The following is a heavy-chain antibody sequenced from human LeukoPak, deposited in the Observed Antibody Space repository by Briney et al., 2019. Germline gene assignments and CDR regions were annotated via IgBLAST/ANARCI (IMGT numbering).Heavy chain of an antibody. D-gene: IGHD6-13*01. CDR3: AKDRAGIAAAGALRGY. J-gene: IGHJ4*02. V-gene: IGHV3-23*01. CDR2: ISGSGGST. CDR1: GFTFSSYA. Sequence: SGGSLRLSCAASGFTFSSYAMSWVRQAPGKGLEWVSAISGSGGSTYYADSVKGRFTISRDNSKNTLYLQMNSLRAEDTAVYYCAKDRAGIAAAGALRGYWGQGTLVTVSS.